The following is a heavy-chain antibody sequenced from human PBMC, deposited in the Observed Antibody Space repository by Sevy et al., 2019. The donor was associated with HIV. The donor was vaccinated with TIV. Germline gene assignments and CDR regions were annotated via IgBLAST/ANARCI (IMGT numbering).Heavy chain of an antibody. CDR2: IWYDGSNK. D-gene: IGHD5-12*01. CDR1: GFTFSSYG. J-gene: IGHJ4*02. CDR3: ARVVGATSSLRDQYFDY. V-gene: IGHV3-33*01. Sequence: GGYLRLSCAASGFTFSSYGMHWVRQAPGKGLEWVAVIWYDGSNKYYADSVKGRFTISRDNSKNTLYLQMNSLRAEDTALYYCARVVGATSSLRDQYFDYWGQGTPVTVSS.